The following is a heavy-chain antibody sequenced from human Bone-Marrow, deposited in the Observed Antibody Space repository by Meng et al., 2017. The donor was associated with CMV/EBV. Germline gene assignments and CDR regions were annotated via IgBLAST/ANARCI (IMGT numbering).Heavy chain of an antibody. Sequence: SETLSLTCTVSGGSISSYYWSWIRQPPGKGLEWIGYIYYSGSTNYNPSLKSRVTISVDTSKNQFSLKLSSVTAADTAVYYCARARSLVPAAIPHHYYYGMDVWGQGTTVTFSS. J-gene: IGHJ6*02. V-gene: IGHV4-59*01. D-gene: IGHD2-2*02. CDR2: IYYSGST. CDR3: ARARSLVPAAIPHHYYYGMDV. CDR1: GGSISSYY.